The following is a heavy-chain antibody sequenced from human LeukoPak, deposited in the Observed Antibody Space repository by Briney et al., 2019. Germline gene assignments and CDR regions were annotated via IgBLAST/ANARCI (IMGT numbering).Heavy chain of an antibody. Sequence: SQTLSLTCTVSGGSISSGGYSWSWIRQHPGKGLEWIGYIYYSGSTYYNPSLKSRVTISVDTSKNQFSLKLSSVTAADTAVYYCARGLDYVWGGPAYNWFDPWGQGTLVTVSS. CDR1: GGSISSGGYS. J-gene: IGHJ5*02. V-gene: IGHV4-31*03. D-gene: IGHD3-16*01. CDR2: IYYSGST. CDR3: ARGLDYVWGGPAYNWFDP.